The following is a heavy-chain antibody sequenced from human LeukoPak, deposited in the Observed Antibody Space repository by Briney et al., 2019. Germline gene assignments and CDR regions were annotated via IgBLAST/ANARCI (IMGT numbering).Heavy chain of an antibody. CDR2: INPNSGGT. D-gene: IGHD6-19*01. CDR3: ARGLAVAGTGPSLPYYYYYYMDV. Sequence: ASVKVSCKASGGAFGTYGITWVRQAPGQGLEWMGWINPNSGGTNYAQKFQGRVTMTRDTSISTAYMELSRLRSDDTAVYYCARGLAVAGTGPSLPYYYYYYMDVWGKGTTVTVSS. V-gene: IGHV1-2*02. CDR1: GGAFGTYG. J-gene: IGHJ6*03.